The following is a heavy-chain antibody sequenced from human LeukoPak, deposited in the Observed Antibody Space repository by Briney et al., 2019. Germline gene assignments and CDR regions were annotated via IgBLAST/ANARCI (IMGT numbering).Heavy chain of an antibody. Sequence: ASVKVSCKASGYTVTSYGISWVRQAPGQGLEWMGWISAYNGNTNYAQKLQGRVTMTTDTSTSTAYMELRSLRSDDTAVYYCARRIVVPAAPNAPHFDYWGQGTLVTVSS. V-gene: IGHV1-18*01. D-gene: IGHD2-2*01. CDR1: GYTVTSYG. J-gene: IGHJ4*02. CDR2: ISAYNGNT. CDR3: ARRIVVPAAPNAPHFDY.